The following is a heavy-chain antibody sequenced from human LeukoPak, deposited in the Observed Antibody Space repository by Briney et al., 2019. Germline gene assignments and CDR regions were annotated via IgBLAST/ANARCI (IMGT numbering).Heavy chain of an antibody. CDR2: IIPIVGTA. CDR3: ARDPDDSSGYPQDY. D-gene: IGHD3-22*01. CDR1: GGTFNSYA. Sequence: SVKVCCKASGGTFNSYAISWVRQAPGQGLEWMGGIIPIVGTANYAQKFQGRVTITADESTSTAYMELSSLRSEDTAVYYCARDPDDSSGYPQDYWGQGTLVTVSS. J-gene: IGHJ4*02. V-gene: IGHV1-69*13.